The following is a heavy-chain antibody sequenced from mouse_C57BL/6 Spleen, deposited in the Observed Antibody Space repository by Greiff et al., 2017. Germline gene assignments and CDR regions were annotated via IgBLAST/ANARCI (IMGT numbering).Heavy chain of an antibody. J-gene: IGHJ2*01. Sequence: QVQLKQSGAELVKPGASVKISCKASGYAFSSYWMNWVKQRPGKGLEWIGQIYPGDGDTNYNGKFKGKATLTADKSSSTAYMQLSSLTSEDSAVYFCAREGGSSGYDYWGQGTTLTVSS. V-gene: IGHV1-80*01. CDR2: IYPGDGDT. CDR3: AREGGSSGYDY. D-gene: IGHD3-2*02. CDR1: GYAFSSYW.